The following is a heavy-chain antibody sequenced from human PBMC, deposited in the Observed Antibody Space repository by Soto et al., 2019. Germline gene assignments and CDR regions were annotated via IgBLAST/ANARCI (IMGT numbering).Heavy chain of an antibody. CDR2: VYYTGNT. V-gene: IGHV4-30-4*08. J-gene: IGHJ4*02. D-gene: IGHD3-3*01. CDR3: ARSDFWSGYYTDY. Sequence: SETLSLTCTVSGGSISSGDYHWSWIRQPPGKGLERIGFVYYTGNTYYNPSLKSRVTISVDTSKNQFSLKLSSVTAADTAVYYCARSDFWSGYYTDYWGQGTLVTVSS. CDR1: GGSISSGDYH.